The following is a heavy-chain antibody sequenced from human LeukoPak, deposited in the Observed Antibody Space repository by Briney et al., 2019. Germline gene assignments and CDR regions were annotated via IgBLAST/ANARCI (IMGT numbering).Heavy chain of an antibody. CDR2: ISGSGGST. D-gene: IGHD3-3*01. CDR3: VKTIFGVVNNPSDY. CDR1: GFTFSSYA. Sequence: GGSLRLSCAASGFTFSSYAMSWVRQAPGKGLEWVSAISGSGGSTYYADSVKGRFTISRDNSKNTLYLQVNSLRAEDTAVYYCVKTIFGVVNNPSDYWGQGTLVTVSS. V-gene: IGHV3-23*01. J-gene: IGHJ4*02.